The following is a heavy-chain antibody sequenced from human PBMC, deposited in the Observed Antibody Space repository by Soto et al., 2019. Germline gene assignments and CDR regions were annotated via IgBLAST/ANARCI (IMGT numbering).Heavy chain of an antibody. D-gene: IGHD3-10*01. CDR1: GGSISSSSYY. J-gene: IGHJ6*02. CDR3: ARWGLMVRGVIGRPSGMDV. V-gene: IGHV4-39*07. CDR2: IYYSGST. Sequence: SETLSLTCTVSGGSISSSSYYWGWIRQPPGKGLEWIGSIYYSGSTYYNPSLKSRVTISVDTSKNQFSLKLSSVTAADTAVYYCARWGLMVRGVIGRPSGMDVWGQGTTVTVSS.